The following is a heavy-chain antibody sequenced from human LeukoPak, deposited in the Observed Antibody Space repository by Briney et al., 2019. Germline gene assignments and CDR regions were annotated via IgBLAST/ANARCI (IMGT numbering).Heavy chain of an antibody. V-gene: IGHV1-2*02. CDR3: ARALRFLIAPYYYYYYGMDV. CDR1: GYTFTGYY. Sequence: GASVKVSCKASGYTFTGYYMHWVRQAPGQGLEWMGWINPNSGGTNYAQKFQGRVTMTRDTSISTAYMELSRLRSDDTAVYYCARALRFLIAPYYYYYYGMDVWGQGTTVTVSS. CDR2: INPNSGGT. J-gene: IGHJ6*02. D-gene: IGHD3-3*01.